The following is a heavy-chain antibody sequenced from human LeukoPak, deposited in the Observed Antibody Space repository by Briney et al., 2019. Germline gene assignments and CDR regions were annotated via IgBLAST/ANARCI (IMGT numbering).Heavy chain of an antibody. CDR3: ARDNSVGDNAWWFDP. CDR2: INPTGGST. CDR1: VGTFSNYA. J-gene: IGHJ5*02. Sequence: ASVKVSCKASVGTFSNYAISWVRQAPGQGLEWMGLINPTGGSTGYAQKFQGRVTMTRDMSTSTDYMELSSLRSEDTAIYYCARDNSVGDNAWWFDPWGQGTLVTVSS. D-gene: IGHD1-26*01. V-gene: IGHV1-46*01.